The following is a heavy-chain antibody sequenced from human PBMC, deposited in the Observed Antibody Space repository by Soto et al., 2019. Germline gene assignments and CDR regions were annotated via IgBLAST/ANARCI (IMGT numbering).Heavy chain of an antibody. V-gene: IGHV3-74*01. J-gene: IGHJ5*02. CDR1: GFTFSSYW. Sequence: PGGSLRLSCAASGFTFSSYWMHWVRQAPGKGLVWVSRINSDGSSTSYADSVKGRFTISRDNAKNTLYLQMNSLRAEDTAVYYCAISLDASEIDDMYPCAQGTLLPVSS. CDR2: INSDGSST. CDR3: AISLDASEIDDMYP. D-gene: IGHD1-1*01.